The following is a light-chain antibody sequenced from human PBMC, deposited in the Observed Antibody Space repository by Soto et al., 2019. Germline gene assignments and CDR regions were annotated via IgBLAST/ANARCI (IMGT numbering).Light chain of an antibody. V-gene: IGLV2-14*01. CDR2: DVS. Sequence: QSALTQPASVSGSPGQSNTISCTGTSSYVGNYNYVSWYQQHPGKAPKLMIYDVSYRPSGVSNRFADSKSGNTASLTISGFQAEDEADYYCTSYTTNTTGVFGGGTKLTVL. CDR1: SSYVGNYNY. J-gene: IGLJ2*01. CDR3: TSYTTNTTGV.